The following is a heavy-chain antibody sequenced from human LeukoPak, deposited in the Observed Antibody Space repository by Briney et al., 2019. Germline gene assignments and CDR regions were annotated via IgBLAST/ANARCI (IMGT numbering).Heavy chain of an antibody. CDR1: GYTFAGYY. V-gene: IGHV1-2*02. CDR3: ARIPIYWNYFSLRSGKDAFDI. D-gene: IGHD1-7*01. Sequence: GASVKVSCKASGYTFAGYYMHWVRQAPGQGLEWMGWINPNSGGTNYAQKFQGRVTMTRDTSISTAYMELSRLRSDDTAVYYCARIPIYWNYFSLRSGKDAFDIWGQGTMVTVSS. J-gene: IGHJ3*02. CDR2: INPNSGGT.